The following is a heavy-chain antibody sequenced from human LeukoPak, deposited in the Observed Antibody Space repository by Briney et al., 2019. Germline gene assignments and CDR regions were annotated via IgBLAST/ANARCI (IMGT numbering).Heavy chain of an antibody. V-gene: IGHV4-39*01. Sequence: SETLSLTCTVSGYSINNDNRFWGWIRQPPGKGLERIGSISSGGATHYNPSLTSRVTVSVDTSKNQFSLRLSSVTAADTAVYYCASGVGATALDYWGQGILVTVSS. CDR3: ASGVGATALDY. CDR2: ISSGGAT. J-gene: IGHJ4*02. D-gene: IGHD1-26*01. CDR1: GYSINNDNRF.